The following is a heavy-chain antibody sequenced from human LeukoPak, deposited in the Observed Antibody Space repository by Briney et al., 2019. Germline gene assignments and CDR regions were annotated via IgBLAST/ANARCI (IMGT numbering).Heavy chain of an antibody. CDR3: AKFFLPHLAAGTGSR. J-gene: IGHJ4*02. Sequence: GGSLRLSCAASGFTFSTYAMSWVRQGPGMRLEWVSSVSGRGDIAHYAESVEGRFTISRDNSGNTLYLQMNSLRVEDTALYYCAKFFLPHLAAGTGSRWGQGTLVTVSS. CDR2: VSGRGDIA. D-gene: IGHD3-10*01. V-gene: IGHV3-23*01. CDR1: GFTFSTYA.